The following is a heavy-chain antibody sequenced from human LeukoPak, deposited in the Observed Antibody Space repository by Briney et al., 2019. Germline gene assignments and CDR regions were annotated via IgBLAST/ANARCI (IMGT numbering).Heavy chain of an antibody. Sequence: PSQTLSLTCTVSGGSISSGSYHWSWIRQPAGKALEWIGRIYPSGSTNYDPSLKSRVTISVDTSKNQFSLKLTSVTAADTAVYYCARDGDLGGAFDIWGRGTMVTVSS. CDR3: ARDGDLGGAFDI. CDR2: IYPSGST. D-gene: IGHD4-23*01. V-gene: IGHV4-61*02. CDR1: GGSISSGSYH. J-gene: IGHJ3*02.